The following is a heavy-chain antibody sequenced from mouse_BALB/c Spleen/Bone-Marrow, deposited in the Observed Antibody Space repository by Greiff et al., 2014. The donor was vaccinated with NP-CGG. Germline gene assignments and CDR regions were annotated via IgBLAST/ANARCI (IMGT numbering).Heavy chain of an antibody. CDR3: TRREYYRYDRAMDY. J-gene: IGHJ4*01. CDR1: GYTFTSYY. Sequence: QVQLQQPGAELVKPGASVKLSCKASGYTFTSYYMYWVKQRPGQGLGWIGEINPSNGGTNFNEKFKSKATLTVDKSSSTAYMQLSSLTSEDSAVYYCTRREYYRYDRAMDYWGQGTSVTVSS. CDR2: INPSNGGT. D-gene: IGHD2-14*01. V-gene: IGHV1S81*02.